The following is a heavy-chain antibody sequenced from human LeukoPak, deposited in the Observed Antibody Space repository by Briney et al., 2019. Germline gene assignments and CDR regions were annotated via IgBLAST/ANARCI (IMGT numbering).Heavy chain of an antibody. CDR1: GFTFSSYG. CDR2: ISYDGSKK. J-gene: IGHJ4*02. CDR3: ASPTDSNAWYYFHY. V-gene: IGHV3-30*03. Sequence: PGGSLRLSCAASGFTFSSYGMHWVRQVPGKGLEWVALISYDGSKKYYADSVKGRFTISRDNSKNTLYLQVNSLRAEDTAVYYCASPTDSNAWYYFHYWGQGTLVTVSS. D-gene: IGHD3-22*01.